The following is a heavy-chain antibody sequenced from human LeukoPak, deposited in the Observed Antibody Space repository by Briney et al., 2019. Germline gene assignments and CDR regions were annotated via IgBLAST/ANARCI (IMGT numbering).Heavy chain of an antibody. V-gene: IGHV3-30*04. D-gene: IGHD5-18*01. CDR2: ISYDGSNK. Sequence: GGSLRLSCAASRFTFSSYAMHWVRQAPGKGLEWVAVISYDGSNKYYAESVKGRFTISRDNSKNTLYLQMNSLRAEDTAVYYCARNGGYSYGYDPYYFDYWGQGTRVTVSS. CDR3: ARNGGYSYGYDPYYFDY. CDR1: RFTFSSYA. J-gene: IGHJ4*02.